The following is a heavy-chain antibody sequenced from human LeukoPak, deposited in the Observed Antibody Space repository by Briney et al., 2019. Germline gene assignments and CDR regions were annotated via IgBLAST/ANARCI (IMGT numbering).Heavy chain of an antibody. J-gene: IGHJ4*02. CDR3: AKDLSVVVTAGYYFDY. CDR1: GFTFSSYA. Sequence: PGGSLRLSCAASGFTFSSYAMSWVRQAPGKGLEWVSAISGSGGSTYYADSVKGRFTISRDNSKNTLYLQMNSLRAEDTAVYYCAKDLSVVVTAGYYFDYWGQGTLVTVSS. D-gene: IGHD2-21*02. V-gene: IGHV3-23*01. CDR2: ISGSGGST.